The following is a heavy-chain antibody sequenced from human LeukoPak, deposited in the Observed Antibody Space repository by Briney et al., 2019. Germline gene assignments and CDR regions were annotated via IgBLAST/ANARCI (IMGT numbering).Heavy chain of an antibody. CDR1: GDSVSSNSVA. V-gene: IGHV6-1*01. CDR3: AREGGSSWSPLEWFDP. Sequence: SQTLSLTCAISGDSVSSNSVAWNWIRQSPSRGLEWLGRTYYRSKWYNDYAVSVKSRSTINSDTSRNQFSLQLNSVTPEDTAVYYCAREGGSSWSPLEWFDPWGQGTLVTVSS. J-gene: IGHJ5*02. CDR2: TYYRSKWYN. D-gene: IGHD6-13*01.